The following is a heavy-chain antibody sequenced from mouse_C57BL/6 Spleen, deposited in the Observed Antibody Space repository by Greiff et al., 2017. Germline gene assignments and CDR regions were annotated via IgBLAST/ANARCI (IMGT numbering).Heavy chain of an antibody. CDR3: ARNDDFSYFDY. CDR1: GYTFTSYT. V-gene: IGHV1-4*01. J-gene: IGHJ2*01. CDR2: INPSSGYT. D-gene: IGHD2-3*01. Sequence: QVQLQQSGAELASPGASVKMSCKASGYTFTSYTMHWVKQRPGQGLEWIGYINPSSGYTKYNQKFKDKATLTADKSSSTAYMQLSSLTSKDSAVYYCARNDDFSYFDYWGQGTTLTVSS.